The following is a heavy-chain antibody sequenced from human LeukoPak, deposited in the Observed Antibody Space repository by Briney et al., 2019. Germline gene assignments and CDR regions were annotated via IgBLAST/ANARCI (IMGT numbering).Heavy chain of an antibody. D-gene: IGHD6-13*01. CDR3: AREDQGAAAAAVGFDP. J-gene: IGHJ5*02. Sequence: GGSLRLSCAASGFTFSDYYMSWIRQAPGKGLEWVSYISSSGSTIYYADSVKGRFTISRDNAKNSLYLQMNSLRAEDTAVYYCAREDQGAAAAAVGFDPWGQGTLVTVSS. CDR2: ISSSGSTI. CDR1: GFTFSDYY. V-gene: IGHV3-11*01.